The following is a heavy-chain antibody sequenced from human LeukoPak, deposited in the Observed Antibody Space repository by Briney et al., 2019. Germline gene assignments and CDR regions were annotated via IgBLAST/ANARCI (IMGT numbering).Heavy chain of an antibody. CDR3: AKDGTTTVTFDY. D-gene: IGHD4-11*01. J-gene: IGHJ4*02. V-gene: IGHV3-23*01. CDR2: ISGSGGST. Sequence: GVSLRLSCAASGFTFSSYAMSWVRQGPGKGLEWVSVISGSGGSTYYRDSVKGRFTISRDNSKNTLYLQMNSLTAGDTAVYFCAKDGTTTVTFDYWGQGTLVTVSS. CDR1: GFTFSSYA.